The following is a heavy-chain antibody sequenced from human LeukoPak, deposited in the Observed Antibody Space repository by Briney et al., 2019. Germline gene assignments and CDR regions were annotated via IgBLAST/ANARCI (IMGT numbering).Heavy chain of an antibody. CDR1: GGSISSSSYY. V-gene: IGHV4-39*01. D-gene: IGHD1-26*01. J-gene: IGHJ3*02. CDR3: ARPNSGSHRDAFDI. Sequence: SETLSLTGTVSGGSISSSSYYWGWIRQPPGKGLEWIGSIYYSGSTYYNPSLKSRVTISVDTSKNQFSLKLSSVTAADTAVYYCARPNSGSHRDAFDIWGQGTMVTVSS. CDR2: IYYSGST.